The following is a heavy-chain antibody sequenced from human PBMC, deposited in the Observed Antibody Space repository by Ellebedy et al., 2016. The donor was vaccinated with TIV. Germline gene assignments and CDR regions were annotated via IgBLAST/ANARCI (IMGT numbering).Heavy chain of an antibody. J-gene: IGHJ5*02. CDR1: GYTFTSYG. Sequence: AASVKVSCKASGYTFTSYGISWVRQAPGQGLEWMGWISAYNGNTNYAQKLQGRVTMTTDTSTSTAYMELRSLRSDDTAVYYCASITVAAAGYWFDPWGQGTLVTVSS. CDR2: ISAYNGNT. D-gene: IGHD6-13*01. V-gene: IGHV1-18*01. CDR3: ASITVAAAGYWFDP.